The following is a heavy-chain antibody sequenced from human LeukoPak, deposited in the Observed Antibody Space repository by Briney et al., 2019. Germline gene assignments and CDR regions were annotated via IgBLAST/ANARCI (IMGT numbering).Heavy chain of an antibody. V-gene: IGHV1-2*02. D-gene: IGHD3-22*01. Sequence: ASVKVSFKASGYTFTNFHMHWVRQAPGQGLEWMGWINPNSGGTNYAQKFQGRVTMTRDTSISTAYMELSRLRSDDTAVYYCARDRDYYDSSGYSYNWFDPWGQGTLVTVSS. CDR2: INPNSGGT. CDR3: ARDRDYYDSSGYSYNWFDP. J-gene: IGHJ5*02. CDR1: GYTFTNFH.